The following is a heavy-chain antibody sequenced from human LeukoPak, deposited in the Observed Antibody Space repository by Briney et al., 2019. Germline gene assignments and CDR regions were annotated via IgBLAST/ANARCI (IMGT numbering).Heavy chain of an antibody. D-gene: IGHD5-12*01. CDR2: IYHSGST. CDR3: ARTPVDIVATIPRFYFDY. CDR1: GGSISSGGYS. J-gene: IGHJ4*02. Sequence: SQTLSLTCAVSGGSISSGGYSWRWIRQPPGKGLEWIGYIYHSGSTYYNPSLKSRVTISVDRSKNQFSLKLSSVTAADTAVYYCARTPVDIVATIPRFYFDYWGQGTLVTVSS. V-gene: IGHV4-30-2*01.